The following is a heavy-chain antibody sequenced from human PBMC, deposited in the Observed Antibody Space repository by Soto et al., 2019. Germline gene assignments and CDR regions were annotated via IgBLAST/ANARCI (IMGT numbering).Heavy chain of an antibody. Sequence: PSETLSLTSAVSGFYISSSNWWSWVRQPPGKGLEWIGEIYHSGSTNYNPSLKSRVTISVDKSKNQFSLKLSSVTAADTAVYYCARVSGSYYYGMDVWGQGTTVTVSS. D-gene: IGHD1-26*01. J-gene: IGHJ6*02. CDR1: GFYISSSNW. V-gene: IGHV4-4*02. CDR2: IYHSGST. CDR3: ARVSGSYYYGMDV.